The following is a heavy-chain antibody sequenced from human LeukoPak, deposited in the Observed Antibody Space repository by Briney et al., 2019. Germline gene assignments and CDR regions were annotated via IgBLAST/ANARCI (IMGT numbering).Heavy chain of an antibody. CDR1: GFTFRSYT. CDR3: AKAPTPVVAATLFHH. Sequence: GGSLRLSCAASGFTFRSYTMSWVRQAPGKGLEWVSDISGSGGNTYYADPVKGRFTISRDNSKNTLYMQMNSLRAEDTAVYYCAKAPTPVVAATLFHHWGQGTLVTVS. J-gene: IGHJ1*01. V-gene: IGHV3-23*01. D-gene: IGHD2-15*01. CDR2: ISGSGGNT.